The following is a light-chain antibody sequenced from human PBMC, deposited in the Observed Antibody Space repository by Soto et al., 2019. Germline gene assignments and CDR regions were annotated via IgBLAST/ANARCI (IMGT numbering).Light chain of an antibody. CDR3: QQYGSLVLT. Sequence: EIVLTQSPGTLSLSPGERATLSCRASQSVSSNYLAWYQQKPGQAPRLLIYGTSSRATGIPDRFSGSGSGTDFTLTISRLEPEDFAVYYCQQYGSLVLTFGGGTKVDIK. J-gene: IGKJ4*01. CDR1: QSVSSNY. V-gene: IGKV3-20*01. CDR2: GTS.